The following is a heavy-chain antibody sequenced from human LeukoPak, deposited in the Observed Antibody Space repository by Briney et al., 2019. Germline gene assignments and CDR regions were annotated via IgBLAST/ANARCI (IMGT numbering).Heavy chain of an antibody. CDR3: ARGRGYCSSTSCQNWFDP. CDR1: GFTFSNYA. V-gene: IGHV3-23*01. Sequence: GGSLRLSCAASGFTFSNYAMSWVRQAPGKALEWVSAITSGGGTTYYAGSVKGRFTISRDNSKNTLYLQMNSLRAEDTAVYYCARGRGYCSSTSCQNWFDPWGQGTLVTVSS. D-gene: IGHD2-2*01. J-gene: IGHJ5*02. CDR2: ITSGGGTT.